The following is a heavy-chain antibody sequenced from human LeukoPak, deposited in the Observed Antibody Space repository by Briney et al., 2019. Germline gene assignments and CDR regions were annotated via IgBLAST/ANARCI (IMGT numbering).Heavy chain of an antibody. CDR1: GYTFTGYY. CDR3: ARVQGAYYYYMDV. J-gene: IGHJ6*03. Sequence: ASVKVSCMASGYTFTGYYMHWVRQAPGQGLEWMGRINPNSGGTNYAQKFQGRVTMTRDTSISTAYMELSRLRSDDTAVYYCARVQGAYYYYMDVWGKGTTVTVSS. D-gene: IGHD4-11*01. V-gene: IGHV1-2*06. CDR2: INPNSGGT.